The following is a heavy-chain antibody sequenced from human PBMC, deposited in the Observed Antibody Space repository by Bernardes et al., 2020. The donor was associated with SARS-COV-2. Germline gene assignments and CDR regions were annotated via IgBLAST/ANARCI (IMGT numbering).Heavy chain of an antibody. J-gene: IGHJ6*02. V-gene: IGHV1-18*01. CDR2: ISAYNGNT. CDR1: GYTFTSYG. CDR3: ARDSPNGYYDFWSGYGYYYYGMDV. D-gene: IGHD3-3*01. Sequence: ASVKVSCKASGYTFTSYGISWVRQAPGQGLEWMGWISAYNGNTNYAQKLQGRVTMTTDTSTSTAYMELRSLRSDDTAVYYCARDSPNGYYDFWSGYGYYYYGMDVWGQGTTVTVSS.